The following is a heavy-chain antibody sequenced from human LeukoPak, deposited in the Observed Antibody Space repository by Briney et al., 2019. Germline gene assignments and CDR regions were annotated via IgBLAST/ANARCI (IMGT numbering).Heavy chain of an antibody. J-gene: IGHJ4*02. D-gene: IGHD6-19*01. V-gene: IGHV3-23*01. CDR3: TKDLMTGFSSGWYLAY. CDR1: GFSFNGYA. Sequence: GGSLRLSCEGSGFSFNGYAMSWVRQAPGKGLEWVAVTGGSDDNTHYADSVKGRFSISRDTSENRLFLQMNSLRPDDTALYYCTKDLMTGFSSGWYLAYWGQGTLVTVSS. CDR2: TGGSDDNT.